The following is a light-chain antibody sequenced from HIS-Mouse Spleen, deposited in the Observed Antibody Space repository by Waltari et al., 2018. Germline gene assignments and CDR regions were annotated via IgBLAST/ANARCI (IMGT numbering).Light chain of an antibody. V-gene: IGKV1D-8*02. Sequence: AIWMTQSPSLLSASTGDRVTISCRISQGISSYLAWYQQKPGKAPELLIYAASTLQSGVPSRFSGSGSGTDFTLTISCLQSEDFATYYCQQYYSFPPGTFGQGTKLEIK. J-gene: IGKJ2*02. CDR2: AAS. CDR1: QGISSY. CDR3: QQYYSFPPGT.